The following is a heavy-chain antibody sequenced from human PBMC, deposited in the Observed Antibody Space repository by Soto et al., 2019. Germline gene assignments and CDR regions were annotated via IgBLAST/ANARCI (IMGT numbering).Heavy chain of an antibody. Sequence: PGGSLRLSCVASGLTFRNYFMNWLRQAPGKGPEWLSYISSDESTVFYADSVKGRFTTSRDNAQNSVYLQMNSLRAEDTAVYYCATLTAPIDYWGQGSLVTVSS. J-gene: IGHJ4*02. CDR3: ATLTAPIDY. CDR2: ISSDESTV. CDR1: GLTFRNYF. D-gene: IGHD2-21*02. V-gene: IGHV3-11*01.